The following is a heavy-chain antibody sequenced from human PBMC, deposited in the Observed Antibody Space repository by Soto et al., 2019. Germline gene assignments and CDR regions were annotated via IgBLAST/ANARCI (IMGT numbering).Heavy chain of an antibody. Sequence: GGSLRLSCAVSGFSFSDHYMDWVRQAPGKGLEWLGRSRDKANSYTTEYAASVKGRFTISRDDSKNSLFLQMNSLKTEDTAVYYCVREGLFYYYGMEVWGQGTTVTVSS. V-gene: IGHV3-72*01. J-gene: IGHJ6*02. CDR1: GFSFSDHY. CDR2: SRDKANSYTT. CDR3: VREGLFYYYGMEV.